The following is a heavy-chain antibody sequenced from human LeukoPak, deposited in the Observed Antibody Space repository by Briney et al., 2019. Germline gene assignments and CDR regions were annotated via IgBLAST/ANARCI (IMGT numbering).Heavy chain of an antibody. CDR2: IKQDGSEK. D-gene: IGHD3-10*01. CDR1: GFTFSSYW. J-gene: IGHJ6*04. CDR3: ARGDRGVIIPADDTYYYYYGMDV. Sequence: GGSLRLSCAASGFTFSSYWMSWVRQAPGKGLEGVANIKQDGSEKYYVDSVKGRFTISRDNAKNSLYLQMNSLRAEDTAVYYCARGDRGVIIPADDTYYYYYGMDVWGKGTTVTVSS. V-gene: IGHV3-7*03.